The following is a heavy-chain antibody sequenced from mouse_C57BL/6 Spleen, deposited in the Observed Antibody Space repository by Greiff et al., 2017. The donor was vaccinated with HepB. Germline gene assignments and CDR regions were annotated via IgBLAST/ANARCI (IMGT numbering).Heavy chain of an antibody. CDR1: GYTFTSYW. Sequence: QVQLQQPGAELVKPGASVKLSCKASGYTFTSYWMHWVKQRPGQGLEWIGEINPSNGRTNYNEKFKSKATLTVDKSSSTAYMQLSSPTSEDSAVYYCARVITRDYWGPGPTLTVSS. D-gene: IGHD6-1*01. V-gene: IGHV1S81*02. CDR3: ARVITRDY. J-gene: IGHJ2*01. CDR2: INPSNGRT.